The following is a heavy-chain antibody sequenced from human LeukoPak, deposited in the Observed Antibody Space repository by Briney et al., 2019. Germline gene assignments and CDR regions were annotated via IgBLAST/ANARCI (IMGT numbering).Heavy chain of an antibody. D-gene: IGHD6-13*01. CDR1: GYIFTDHF. J-gene: IGHJ4*02. CDR2: INPNSGGT. Sequence: ASVKVSCKASGYIFTDHFMQWVRHAPGQGLEWMGWINPNSGGTNYAQKFQGRVTMTRDTSISTAYMELSRLRSDDTAVYYCARPGIAAAGTSYFDYWGQGTLVTVSS. V-gene: IGHV1-2*02. CDR3: ARPGIAAAGTSYFDY.